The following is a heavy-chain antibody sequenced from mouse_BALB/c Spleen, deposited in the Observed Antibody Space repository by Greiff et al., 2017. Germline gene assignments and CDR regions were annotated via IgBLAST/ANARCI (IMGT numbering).Heavy chain of an antibody. CDR2: IDPETGGT. V-gene: IGHV1-15*01. D-gene: IGHD2-1*01. Sequence: VQLQQSGAELVRPGASVTLSCKASGYTFTDYEMHWVKQTPVHGLEWIGAIDPETGGTAYNQKFKGKATLTADKSSSTAYMELRSLTSEDSAVYYCTRCGNYVLFDYWGQGTTLTVSS. CDR1: GYTFTDYE. J-gene: IGHJ2*01. CDR3: TRCGNYVLFDY.